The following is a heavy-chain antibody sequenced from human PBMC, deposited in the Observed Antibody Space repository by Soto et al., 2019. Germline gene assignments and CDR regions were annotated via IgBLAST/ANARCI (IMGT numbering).Heavy chain of an antibody. V-gene: IGHV3-49*03. D-gene: IGHD5-18*01. CDR3: TRGDTAMVHFDF. J-gene: IGHJ4*02. CDR1: GFTVGDYA. Sequence: GGSLRLSSPSSGFTVGDYAMSWFRQAAGKGLKWIGFIRSKAYGRTTEYAASVKGSVTIARDNSKSTAYLPMNSLKTEDTAVYYCTRGDTAMVHFDFWGQGTLVTVSS. CDR2: IRSKAYGRTT.